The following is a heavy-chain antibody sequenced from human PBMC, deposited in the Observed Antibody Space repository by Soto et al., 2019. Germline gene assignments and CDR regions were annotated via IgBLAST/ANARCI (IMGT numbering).Heavy chain of an antibody. CDR3: TQIKYCSGGSCLDY. CDR2: IKSKTDGGTT. V-gene: IGHV3-15*01. CDR1: GFTFSNAW. Sequence: GGSLRLSCAASGFTFSNAWMSWVRQAPGKGLEWVGRIKSKTDGGTTDYAAPVKGRFTISRDDSKNTLYLQMNSLKTEDTAVYYCTQIKYCSGGSCLDYWGQGTLVTVSS. D-gene: IGHD2-15*01. J-gene: IGHJ4*02.